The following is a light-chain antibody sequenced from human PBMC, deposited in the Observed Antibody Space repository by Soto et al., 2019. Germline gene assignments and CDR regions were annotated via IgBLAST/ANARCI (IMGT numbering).Light chain of an antibody. J-gene: IGKJ5*01. CDR3: QQSYSTPLT. Sequence: TQSPATLSVSPGERATLSCRASQSVSSNYLAWYQQKLGQAPRLLIYDASRRATGIPDRFSGSGSGTDFTLTISSLQPEDFATYYCQQSYSTPLTFGQGTRLEIK. V-gene: IGKV3D-20*02. CDR2: DAS. CDR1: QSVSSNY.